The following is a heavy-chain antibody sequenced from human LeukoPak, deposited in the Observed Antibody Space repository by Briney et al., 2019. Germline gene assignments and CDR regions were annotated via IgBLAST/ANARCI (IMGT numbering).Heavy chain of an antibody. CDR2: MNPNSGNT. V-gene: IGHV1-8*01. Sequence: GASVKVSCKASGYTFTSYDINWVRQATGQGLEWMGWMNPNSGNTGYAQKFQGRVTMTRNTSISTAYMKLSSLRSEDTAVYYCARTDIVVVPAASDAFDIWGQGTMVTVSS. D-gene: IGHD2-2*01. J-gene: IGHJ3*02. CDR1: GYTFTSYD. CDR3: ARTDIVVVPAASDAFDI.